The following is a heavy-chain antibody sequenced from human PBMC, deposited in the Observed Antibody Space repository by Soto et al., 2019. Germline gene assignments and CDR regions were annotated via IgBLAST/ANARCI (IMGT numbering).Heavy chain of an antibody. V-gene: IGHV1-46*01. Sequence: GASVKVSCKASGYTFTSYYMHWVRQAPGQGLEWMGIINPSGGSTSYAQKFQGRVTMTRDTSTSTVYMELSSLRSEDTAVYYCAGESNHDGIGYSNDYWGQGTLVTVSS. CDR2: INPSGGST. CDR3: AGESNHDGIGYSNDY. CDR1: GYTFTSYY. D-gene: IGHD3-22*01. J-gene: IGHJ4*02.